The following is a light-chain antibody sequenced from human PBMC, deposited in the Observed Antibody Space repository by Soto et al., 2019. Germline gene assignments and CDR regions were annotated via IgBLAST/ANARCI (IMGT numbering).Light chain of an antibody. CDR3: QQYNGDSGYT. Sequence: DIQMTQSPSTLSASVGDRVPITCRASKFIRNWLAWYQQKPGTAPKLLIYDASTLESGVPSRFSGSGSGTEFTLTISRLQPDDFATYYCQQYNGDSGYTFGQGTKLEI. V-gene: IGKV1-5*01. J-gene: IGKJ2*01. CDR1: KFIRNW. CDR2: DAS.